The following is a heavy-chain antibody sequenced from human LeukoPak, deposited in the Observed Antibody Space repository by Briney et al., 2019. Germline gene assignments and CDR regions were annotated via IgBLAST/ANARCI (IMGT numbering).Heavy chain of an antibody. J-gene: IGHJ4*02. D-gene: IGHD3-3*02. Sequence: GGSLRLSCAASGFTFSSYSMNWVRQALGKGLEWVSSISSSGNYIYYADSVKGRFTISRDDAKNSLYLQMNSLRAEDTAVYYCARVRDSIFGVVSHEINYWGQGTLITVSS. CDR3: ARVRDSIFGVVSHEINY. CDR2: ISSSGNYI. V-gene: IGHV3-21*01. CDR1: GFTFSSYS.